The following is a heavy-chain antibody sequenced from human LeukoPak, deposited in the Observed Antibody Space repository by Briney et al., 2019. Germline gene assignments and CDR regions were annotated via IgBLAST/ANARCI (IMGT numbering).Heavy chain of an antibody. D-gene: IGHD3-10*01. CDR3: ATDLILMVRGVGGDY. V-gene: IGHV1-24*01. CDR2: FDPEDGET. J-gene: IGHJ4*02. Sequence: ASVKVSFKVSGYTLTELSMHWVRQAPGKGLEWMGGFDPEDGETIYAQKLQGGVTMTEDTSTDTAYMELSSLRSEDTAVYYCATDLILMVRGVGGDYWGQGTLVTVSS. CDR1: GYTLTELS.